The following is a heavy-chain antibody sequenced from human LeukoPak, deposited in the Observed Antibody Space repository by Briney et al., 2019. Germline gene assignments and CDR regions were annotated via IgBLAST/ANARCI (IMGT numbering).Heavy chain of an antibody. J-gene: IGHJ4*02. CDR2: IKQDGGEK. V-gene: IGHV3-7*01. D-gene: IGHD4-11*01. CDR3: AREDHSNYNY. CDR1: GFPFCSYW. Sequence: GGSLRLSCAASGFPFCSYWMSWVRQAPGEGLEWVANIKQDGGEKYYVDSVKGRFTISRDNAKNSLYLQMNSLRVEDTAVYYCAREDHSNYNYWGQGTLVTVSS.